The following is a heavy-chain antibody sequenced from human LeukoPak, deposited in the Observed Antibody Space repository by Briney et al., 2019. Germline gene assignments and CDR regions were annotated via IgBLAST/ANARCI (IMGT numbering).Heavy chain of an antibody. V-gene: IGHV4-59*08. D-gene: IGHD3-10*01. CDR3: ARMEDYGSGSYPYFDY. CDR2: IYYSGST. J-gene: IGHJ4*02. Sequence: MASETLSLTCTVSGGSISSYYWSWIRQPPGKGLEWIGYIYYSGSTNYNPSLKSRVTISVDTSKNQFSLKLSSVAAADTAVYYCARMEDYGSGSYPYFDYWGQGTLVTVSS. CDR1: GGSISSYY.